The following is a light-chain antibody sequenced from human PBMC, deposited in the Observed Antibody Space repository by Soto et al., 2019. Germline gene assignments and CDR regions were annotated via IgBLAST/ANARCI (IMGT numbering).Light chain of an antibody. CDR3: KQYVSSVT. Sequence: EIVLTQSPGSLSLSPGERATLSCRASQSVDSSFFAWYQKKPGQAPRLLIYGASKRATGIPDRFSGSGSGTDFTLTISRLEPVDFAVYYCKQYVSSVTVGQGTKMEIK. V-gene: IGKV3-20*01. CDR2: GAS. CDR1: QSVDSSF. J-gene: IGKJ1*01.